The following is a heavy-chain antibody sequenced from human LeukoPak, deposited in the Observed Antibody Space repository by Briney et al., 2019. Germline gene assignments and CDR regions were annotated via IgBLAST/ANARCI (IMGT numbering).Heavy chain of an antibody. CDR2: ISSSSSYI. D-gene: IGHD5-18*01. J-gene: IGHJ3*02. CDR3: ARDRIQLWLDAFDI. V-gene: IGHV3-21*01. Sequence: GGSLRLSCAASGFTFSSYSMNWVRQAPGKGLEWVSSISSSSSYIYYADSVKGRFTISRDNAKNPLYLQMNSLRAEDTAVYYCARDRIQLWLDAFDIWGQGTMVTVSS. CDR1: GFTFSSYS.